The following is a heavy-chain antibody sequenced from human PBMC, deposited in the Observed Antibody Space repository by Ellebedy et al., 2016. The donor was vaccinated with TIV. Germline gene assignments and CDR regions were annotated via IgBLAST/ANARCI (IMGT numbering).Heavy chain of an antibody. CDR3: ATLRWRNAFDI. J-gene: IGHJ3*02. Sequence: SVKVSCXASGGTFSSYAISWVRQAPGQGLEWMGGIIPIFGTANYAQKFQGRVTITADESTSTAYMELSSLRSEDTAVYYCATLRWRNAFDIWGQGTMVTVSS. V-gene: IGHV1-69*13. CDR1: GGTFSSYA. D-gene: IGHD5-24*01. CDR2: IIPIFGTA.